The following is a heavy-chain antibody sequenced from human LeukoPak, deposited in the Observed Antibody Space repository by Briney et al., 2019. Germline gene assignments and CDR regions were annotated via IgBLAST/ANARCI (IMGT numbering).Heavy chain of an antibody. J-gene: IGHJ5*02. CDR3: ARDSDDGVPAAIGSNWFDP. V-gene: IGHV7-4-1*02. D-gene: IGHD2-2*01. CDR2: INTNTGNP. CDR1: GYTFTSYA. Sequence: VSVKVSCKASGYTFTSYAMNWVRQAPGQGLEWMGWINTNTGNPTYAQGFTGRFVFSLDTSVSTAYLQISSLKAEDTAVYYCARDSDDGVPAAIGSNWFDPWGQGTLVTVSS.